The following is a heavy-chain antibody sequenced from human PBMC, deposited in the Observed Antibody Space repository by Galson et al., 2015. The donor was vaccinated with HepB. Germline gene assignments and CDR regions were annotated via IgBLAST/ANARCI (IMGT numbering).Heavy chain of an antibody. Sequence: SLRLSCAASGFTFRNHWLSWVRQAPGKGLEWVSIIYSDNTYYADSVKGRFTISRDSSENTLFLQMSSLGAEDTAVYFCAAGIAKKYYFDYWGQGTLVTVSS. CDR1: GFTFRNHW. V-gene: IGHV3-66*01. CDR3: AAGIAKKYYFDY. D-gene: IGHD6-13*01. J-gene: IGHJ4*02. CDR2: IYSDNT.